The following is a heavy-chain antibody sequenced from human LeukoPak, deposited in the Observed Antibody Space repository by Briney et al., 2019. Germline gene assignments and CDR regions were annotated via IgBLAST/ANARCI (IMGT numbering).Heavy chain of an antibody. CDR2: IWYDGSNK. D-gene: IGHD4-11*01. V-gene: IGHV3-33*01. CDR3: ARYYSNSLDY. Sequence: GRSLRLSCAASGFTFSNYGMHWVRQAPGKGLEWVAVIWYDGSNKYYAVSVKGRFTISRDNSKNMLYLQMSSRRAEDTAVYYCARYYSNSLDYWGQGTLVTVSS. CDR1: GFTFSNYG. J-gene: IGHJ4*02.